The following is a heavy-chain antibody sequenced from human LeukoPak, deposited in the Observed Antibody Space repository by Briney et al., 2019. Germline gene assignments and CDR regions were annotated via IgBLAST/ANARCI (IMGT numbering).Heavy chain of an antibody. V-gene: IGHV4-34*01. J-gene: IGHJ3*02. CDR1: GGSFSGYY. CDR2: INESGGT. Sequence: SETLSLTCAVSGGSFSGYYWNWIRQPPGKGLEWIGEINESGGTNYNPSLKSRVTISLDTSKNHFSLKLTSLRAPRRVVYEGSSDWYVDLVNAFDIWGQGTMVTVSS. D-gene: IGHD2-21*01. CDR3: SSDWYVDLVNAFDI.